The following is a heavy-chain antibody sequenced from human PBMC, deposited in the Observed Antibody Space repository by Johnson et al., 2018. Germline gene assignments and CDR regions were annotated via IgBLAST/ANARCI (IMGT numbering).Heavy chain of an antibody. D-gene: IGHD3/OR15-3a*01. V-gene: IGHV3-30*18. J-gene: IGHJ3*01. CDR1: GFTFSNYV. CDR3: AKGYFGLRYAVDL. CDR2: ISSDGTNK. Sequence: QVQLVESGGGVVQPGRSLRLSCAASGFTFSNYVIHWVRQAPGKGLEWVGLISSDGTNKYYADSVKGRFTISRDNSKNTLYLQMNSLRREDTAVYYCAKGYFGLRYAVDLWGQGTMVTVSS.